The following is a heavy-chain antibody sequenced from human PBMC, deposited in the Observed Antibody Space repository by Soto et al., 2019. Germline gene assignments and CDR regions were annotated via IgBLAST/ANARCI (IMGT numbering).Heavy chain of an antibody. Sequence: GGSLRLSCAASGFLISANAMSWVRQAPGGGLEWVSTISGSAGVAFYADSVRGRFIISRDISKNTLYLQLSTLRADDMARYCCVKGSVWTWFDPWGQGILVTVSS. V-gene: IGHV3-23*01. J-gene: IGHJ5*02. CDR1: GFLISANA. CDR2: ISGSAGVA. CDR3: VKGSVWTWFDP. D-gene: IGHD2-21*01.